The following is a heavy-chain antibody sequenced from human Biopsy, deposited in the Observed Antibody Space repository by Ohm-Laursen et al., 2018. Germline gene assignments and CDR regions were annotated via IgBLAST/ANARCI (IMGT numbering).Heavy chain of an antibody. Sequence: GSLRLSCSSSGFTFSTYWMTWVRHAPGKGLEWVANIKRDESQSNHADSVKGRFTISRGNAKNSLYLLMNSLRAKDTAVYYCTRDTTYYAGTTYYDALDVWGQGTTVTVSS. D-gene: IGHD2/OR15-2a*01. CDR3: TRDTTYYAGTTYYDALDV. CDR1: GFTFSTYW. V-gene: IGHV3-7*01. CDR2: IKRDESQS. J-gene: IGHJ3*01.